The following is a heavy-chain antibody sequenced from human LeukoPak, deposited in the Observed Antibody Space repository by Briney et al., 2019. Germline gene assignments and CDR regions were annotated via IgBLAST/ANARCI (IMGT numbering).Heavy chain of an antibody. V-gene: IGHV1-2*02. CDR3: ACLSLGQQLVYGG. Sequence: GASVKVSCKASGYTFTGYYMHWVRQAPGQGLEWMGWINPNSGGTNYAQKFQGRVTMTRDTSISTAYMELSRLRSDDTAVYYCACLSLGQQLVYGGWGQGTLVTVSS. CDR1: GYTFTGYY. CDR2: INPNSGGT. D-gene: IGHD6-13*01. J-gene: IGHJ4*02.